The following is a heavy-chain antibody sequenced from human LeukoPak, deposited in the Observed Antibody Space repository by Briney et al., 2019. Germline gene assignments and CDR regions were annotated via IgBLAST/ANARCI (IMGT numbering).Heavy chain of an antibody. V-gene: IGHV3-48*03. CDR2: ISSSGSTI. CDR3: AELGITMIGGV. CDR1: GFTFSNYA. Sequence: GGSLTLSCVASGFTFSNYAMNWVRQAPGKGLEWVSYISSSGSTIYYADSVKGRFTISRDNAKNSLYLQMNSLRAEGTAVYYCAELGITMIGGVWGKGTTVTISS. D-gene: IGHD3-10*02. J-gene: IGHJ6*04.